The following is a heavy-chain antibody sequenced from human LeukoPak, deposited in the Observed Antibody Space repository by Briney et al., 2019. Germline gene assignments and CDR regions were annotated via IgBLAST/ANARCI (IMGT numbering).Heavy chain of an antibody. CDR2: IYYSGST. D-gene: IGHD3-3*01. J-gene: IGHJ4*02. Sequence: SKTLSLTCTVSGGSNSSYYWSCLRHPPGKGLEWIGYIYYSGSTNYNPSLKSQVTISVDTSKTQSSLKLRSVTAAATAVYSCARANYDFWSGYYTGSYFDYWGQGTLVTVSS. CDR3: ARANYDFWSGYYTGSYFDY. CDR1: GGSNSSYY. V-gene: IGHV4-59*01.